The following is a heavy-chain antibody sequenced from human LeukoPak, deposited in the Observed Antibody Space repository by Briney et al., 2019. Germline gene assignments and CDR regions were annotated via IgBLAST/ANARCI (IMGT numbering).Heavy chain of an antibody. CDR2: ICWNSGSI. CDR1: GFTFDDYA. V-gene: IGHV3-9*01. D-gene: IGHD2-15*01. Sequence: GGSLRVSCAASGFTFDDYAMHWVRQAPGKGLEWVSGICWNSGSIGYADSVKGRFTISRENAKNSLYLQMNSLRAEDTALYYCAKDIVGYCSGGSCPENYYYGMDVWGQGTTVTVSS. CDR3: AKDIVGYCSGGSCPENYYYGMDV. J-gene: IGHJ6*02.